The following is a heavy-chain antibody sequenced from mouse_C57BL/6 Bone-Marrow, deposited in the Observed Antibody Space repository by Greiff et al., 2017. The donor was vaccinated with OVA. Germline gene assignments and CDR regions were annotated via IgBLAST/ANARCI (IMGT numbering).Heavy chain of an antibody. D-gene: IGHD2-4*01. V-gene: IGHV1-47*01. CDR3: ARPGDYDGDWFAY. CDR2: FHPYNDDT. Sequence: LQESGAELVKPGASVKMSCKASGYTFTTYPIEWMKQNHGQSLEWIGNFHPYNDDTKYNEKFKGKATLTVEKSSSTVYLELSRLTSDDSAVYDCARPGDYDGDWFAYWGQGTLVTVSA. J-gene: IGHJ3*01. CDR1: GYTFTTYP.